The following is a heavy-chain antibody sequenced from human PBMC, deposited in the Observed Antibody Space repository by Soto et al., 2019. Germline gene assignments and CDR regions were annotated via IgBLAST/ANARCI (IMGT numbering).Heavy chain of an antibody. Sequence: QVQLVQSGAEVKKPGSSVKVSCKASGGTFSSYAISWVRQAPGQGLEWMGGIIPIFGTANYAQKFQGRVTIXXDXSXTTAYMELSSLRSEDTAVYYCATQLTSSSIAPLVDYWGQGTLVTVSS. CDR3: ATQLTSSSIAPLVDY. J-gene: IGHJ4*02. CDR1: GGTFSSYA. CDR2: IIPIFGTA. V-gene: IGHV1-69*12. D-gene: IGHD6-6*01.